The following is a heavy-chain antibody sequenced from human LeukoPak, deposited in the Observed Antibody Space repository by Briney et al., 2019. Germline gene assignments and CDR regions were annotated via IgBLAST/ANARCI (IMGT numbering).Heavy chain of an antibody. V-gene: IGHV3-15*01. CDR3: TTGPDYYDSSGITDIGWFDP. D-gene: IGHD3-22*01. CDR1: GFTFSSYW. CDR2: IKSKTDGGTT. J-gene: IGHJ5*02. Sequence: GGSLRLSCAASGFTFSSYWMSWVRQAPGKGLEWVGRIKSKTDGGTTDYAAPVKGRFTISRDDSKNTLYLQMNSLKTEDTAVYYCTTGPDYYDSSGITDIGWFDPWGQGTLVTVSS.